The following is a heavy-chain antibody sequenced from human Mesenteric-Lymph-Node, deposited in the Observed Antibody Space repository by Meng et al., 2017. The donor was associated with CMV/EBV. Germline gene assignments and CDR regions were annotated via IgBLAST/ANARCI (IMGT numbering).Heavy chain of an antibody. CDR2: INPNSGGT. CDR1: GYTFTGYY. V-gene: IGHV1-2*02. Sequence: VSCKASGYTFTGYYMHWVRQAPGQGLEWMGWINPNSGGTHYAQKFWGRVTMTRDTSISTTYMELSSLRSDDTAVYYCARGDHYYEGYWGQGTLVTVSS. J-gene: IGHJ4*02. D-gene: IGHD3-22*01. CDR3: ARGDHYYEGY.